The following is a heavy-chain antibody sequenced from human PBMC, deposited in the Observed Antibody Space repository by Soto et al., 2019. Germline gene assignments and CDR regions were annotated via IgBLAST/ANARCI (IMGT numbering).Heavy chain of an antibody. Sequence: SETLSLTCTVSGGSIGGYYGSWIRQPPGKGLEWIGYIYYSGSTNYNPSLKSRVTISVDTSKNQFSLKLSSVTAADTAVYYCARVFYGDHFDYWGQGTLVTVSS. CDR3: ARVFYGDHFDY. D-gene: IGHD4-17*01. CDR2: IYYSGST. CDR1: GGSIGGYY. J-gene: IGHJ4*02. V-gene: IGHV4-59*08.